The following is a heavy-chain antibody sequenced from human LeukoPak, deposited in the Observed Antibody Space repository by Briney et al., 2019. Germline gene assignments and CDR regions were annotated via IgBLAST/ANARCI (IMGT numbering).Heavy chain of an antibody. CDR2: INHSGST. CDR3: ARVFMVRRNYFDY. J-gene: IGHJ4*02. V-gene: IGHV4-34*01. CDR1: GGSFSGYY. D-gene: IGHD3-10*01. Sequence: PSETLSLTCAVYGGSFSGYYWSWIRQPPGKGLEWSGEINHSGSTNYNPSLKSRVTISVDTSKNQFSLKLSSVTAADTAVYYCARVFMVRRNYFDYWGQGTLVTVSS.